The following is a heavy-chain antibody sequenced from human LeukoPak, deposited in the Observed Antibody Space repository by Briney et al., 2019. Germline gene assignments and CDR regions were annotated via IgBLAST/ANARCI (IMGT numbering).Heavy chain of an antibody. J-gene: IGHJ6*02. CDR2: IYTDGSS. V-gene: IGHV3-66*01. Sequence: GGSLRLSCAASGFTVSSNYMSWVRQAPGKGLEWVSVIYTDGSSYYTDSVKGRFTISRDNSRNTLDLQMNSLRAEDTAVYHCARGGLIRVVIPGYYYYGFDVWGQGRTVTAS. D-gene: IGHD3-10*01. CDR1: GFTVSSNY. CDR3: ARGGLIRVVIPGYYYYGFDV.